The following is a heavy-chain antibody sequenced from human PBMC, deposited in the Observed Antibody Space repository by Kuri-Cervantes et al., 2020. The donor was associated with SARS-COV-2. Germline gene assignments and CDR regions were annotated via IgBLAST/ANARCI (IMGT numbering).Heavy chain of an antibody. Sequence: SVKVSCKASGGTFSSYAISWVRQAPGQGLEWMGMIIPILGTANYAQKFQGRVTITADTSTRTAYMELRSLRSDDTAVYYCAGGPDERKYYFDCWGQGTLVTVSS. CDR3: AGGPDERKYYFDC. D-gene: IGHD1-1*01. CDR1: GGTFSSYA. J-gene: IGHJ4*02. V-gene: IGHV1-69*04. CDR2: IIPILGTA.